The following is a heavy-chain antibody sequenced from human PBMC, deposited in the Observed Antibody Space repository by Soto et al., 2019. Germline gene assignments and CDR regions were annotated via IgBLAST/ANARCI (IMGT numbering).Heavy chain of an antibody. D-gene: IGHD2-2*02. Sequence: ASVKVSCKASGYTFTSYGISWVRQAPGQGLEWMGWISAYNGNTNYAQKLQGRVTMTTDTSTSTAYMELRSLRSDDTAVYYCARDVYCSSTSCYTPNWFDPWGQGTLVTVSS. CDR1: GYTFTSYG. V-gene: IGHV1-18*01. J-gene: IGHJ5*02. CDR3: ARDVYCSSTSCYTPNWFDP. CDR2: ISAYNGNT.